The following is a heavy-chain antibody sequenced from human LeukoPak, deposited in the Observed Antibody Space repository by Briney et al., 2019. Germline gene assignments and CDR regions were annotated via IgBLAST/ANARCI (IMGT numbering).Heavy chain of an antibody. V-gene: IGHV4-4*09. Sequence: SETLSLTCTVSGGSISSYYWSWIRQPPGKGLEWIGYIYTSGSTNYNPSLNSRVTISVDTSKNQFSLKLSSVTAADTAVYYCARHINWIDAFDIWGQGTMVAVSS. D-gene: IGHD1-1*01. CDR3: ARHINWIDAFDI. J-gene: IGHJ3*02. CDR1: GGSISSYY. CDR2: IYTSGST.